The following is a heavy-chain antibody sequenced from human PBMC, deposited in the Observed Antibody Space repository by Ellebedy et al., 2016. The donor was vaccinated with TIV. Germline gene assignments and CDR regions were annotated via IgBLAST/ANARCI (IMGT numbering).Heavy chain of an antibody. D-gene: IGHD3-16*02. V-gene: IGHV3-48*01. CDR1: GFPFSSYG. J-gene: IGHJ4*02. CDR3: ARQRLRLGELSLLFDL. CDR2: LSSSSSTV. Sequence: GESLKISCAASGFPFSSYGMNWVRQTPGKGLEWISYLSSSSSTVYYADSLEGRFTVSRDNAKNSLYLQENSLRGEDTAVYYCARQRLRLGELSLLFDLWGQGTLVTVSS.